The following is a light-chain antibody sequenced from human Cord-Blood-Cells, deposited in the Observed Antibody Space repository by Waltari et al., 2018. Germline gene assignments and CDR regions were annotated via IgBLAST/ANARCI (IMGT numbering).Light chain of an antibody. Sequence: SSELPHDPAVSVALGQTVRITCQGDSLRSYYASWYQQKPGQAPVLVIYGKNNRPSGIPDRFSGSSSGNTASLTITGAQAEDEADYYCNSRDSSVNHLVFGGGTKLTVL. CDR3: NSRDSSVNHLV. CDR1: SLRSYY. CDR2: GKN. J-gene: IGLJ3*02. V-gene: IGLV3-19*01.